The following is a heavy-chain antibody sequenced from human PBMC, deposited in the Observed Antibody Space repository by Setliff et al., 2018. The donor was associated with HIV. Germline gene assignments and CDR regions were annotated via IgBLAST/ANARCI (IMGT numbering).Heavy chain of an antibody. D-gene: IGHD2-2*01. V-gene: IGHV4-4*09. CDR3: ARRVLQDSTITSSNWFDS. J-gene: IGHJ5*01. Sequence: LSLTCTVSGDSISSYSWNWIRQPPGRGLEWIGYVYASGETNYNPSLKSRVTMSTDTSRNQFFLNLNYATAADTAVYFCARRVLQDSTITSSNWFDSWGQGTLVT. CDR2: VYASGET. CDR1: GDSISSYS.